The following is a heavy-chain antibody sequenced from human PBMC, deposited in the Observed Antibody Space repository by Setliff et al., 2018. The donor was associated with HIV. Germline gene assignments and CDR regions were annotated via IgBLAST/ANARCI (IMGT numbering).Heavy chain of an antibody. CDR3: ATIRAYYYDSSGQEHFQH. J-gene: IGHJ1*01. CDR2: FDPEDDGT. CDR1: GYTLTEVS. V-gene: IGHV1-24*01. D-gene: IGHD3-22*01. Sequence: ASVKVSCKVSGYTLTEVSIHWVRQAPGKGLEWMGGFDPEDDGTVYAQKFQGRVTMTEDTSTDTAYMELSSLTSEDTAMYYCATIRAYYYDSSGQEHFQHWGHGSLVTVSS.